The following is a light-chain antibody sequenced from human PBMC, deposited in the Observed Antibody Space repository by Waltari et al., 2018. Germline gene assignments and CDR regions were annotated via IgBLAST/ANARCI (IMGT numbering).Light chain of an antibody. V-gene: IGLV2-14*01. CDR2: EVS. CDR3: SSYTNSGTLVI. Sequence: QSALTQPGSVSGSPGQSITISCTGTSSDVGGYNHVSWYQQHPGKVPKLILAEVSNRPSGVSIRFSGSKSGNTASLTISGLQPEDEADYYCSSYTNSGTLVIFGGGTKVTVL. J-gene: IGLJ2*01. CDR1: SSDVGGYNH.